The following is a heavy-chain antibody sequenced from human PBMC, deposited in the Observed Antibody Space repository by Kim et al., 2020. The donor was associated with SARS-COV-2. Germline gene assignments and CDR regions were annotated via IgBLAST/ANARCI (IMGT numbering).Heavy chain of an antibody. V-gene: IGHV3-23*01. D-gene: IGHD2-15*01. J-gene: IGHJ5*02. Sequence: GGSLRLSCAASGFTFSSYAMSWVRQAPGKGLEWVSAISGSGGSTYYADSVKGRFTISRDNSKNTLYLQMNSLRAEDTAVYYCAKGQRRVVGADSWFDPWGQGTLVTVSS. CDR1: GFTFSSYA. CDR3: AKGQRRVVGADSWFDP. CDR2: ISGSGGST.